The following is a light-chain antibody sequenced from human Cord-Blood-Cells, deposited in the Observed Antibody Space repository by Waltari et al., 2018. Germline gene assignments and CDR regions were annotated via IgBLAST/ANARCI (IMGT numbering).Light chain of an antibody. V-gene: IGLV2-23*01. J-gene: IGLJ3*02. CDR3: CSYAGSSTLV. CDR2: EGS. Sequence: QSALTQPASVSGSPGQSITISCTGTSSDVGSYNLVSWYQQHPGKAPKLMIYEGSKRPSGVSNRVSGSKSGNTASLTISALQAEDEADYYCCSYAGSSTLVFGGGTKLTVL. CDR1: SSDVGSYNL.